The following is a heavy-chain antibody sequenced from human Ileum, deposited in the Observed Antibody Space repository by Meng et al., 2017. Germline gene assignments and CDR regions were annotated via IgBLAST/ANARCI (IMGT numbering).Heavy chain of an antibody. CDR2: ISGSGEYI. D-gene: IGHD1-26*01. Sequence: GESLKISCVASGFTFSSSAMSWVRQTPGKGLEWVSSISGSGEYITYAGPVKGRFTVSRDNSKNKVYLEMNTLRADDTAVCYCTKGSGGLMAMVRATINWFDPWGQGTLVTVSS. CDR3: TKGSGGLMAMVRATINWFDP. J-gene: IGHJ5*02. V-gene: IGHV3-23*01. CDR1: GFTFSSSA.